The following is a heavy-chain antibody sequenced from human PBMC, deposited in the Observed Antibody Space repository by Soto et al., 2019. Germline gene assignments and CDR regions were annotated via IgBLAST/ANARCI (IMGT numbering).Heavy chain of an antibody. CDR1: GGSFSGYY. Sequence: SETLSLTCAVYGGSFSGYYWSWIRQPPGKGLECMGEINHSGSTNYNPSLKSRVTISVDTSKNQFSLKLSSVTAADTAVYYCARGAALGYCSSTSCPEGHYYYYGMDVWGQGTTVTVSS. CDR2: INHSGST. D-gene: IGHD2-2*01. CDR3: ARGAALGYCSSTSCPEGHYYYYGMDV. J-gene: IGHJ6*02. V-gene: IGHV4-34*01.